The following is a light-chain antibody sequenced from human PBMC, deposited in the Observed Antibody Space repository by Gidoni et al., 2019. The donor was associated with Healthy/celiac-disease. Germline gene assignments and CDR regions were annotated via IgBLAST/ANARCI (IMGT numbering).Light chain of an antibody. CDR3: STYTSSSTLGV. J-gene: IGLJ2*01. CDR2: EVS. Sequence: QSALTQPASVSGPPGQSITISCTGTSSDVGGYNYVSWYQQHPGNAPKLMIYEVSNRPSGVSNRFSGSKSGHTASLTISGLQAEDEADYYCSTYTSSSTLGVFGGGTKLTVL. CDR1: SSDVGGYNY. V-gene: IGLV2-14*01.